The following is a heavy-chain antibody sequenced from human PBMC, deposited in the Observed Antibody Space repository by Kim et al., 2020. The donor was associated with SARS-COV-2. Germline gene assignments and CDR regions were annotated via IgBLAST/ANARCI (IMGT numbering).Heavy chain of an antibody. Sequence: ASVKVSCRTYGYTFTGYYLQWVRQAPGQGLEWMGWISPHSGDTNSAQKFQGRVTLTRDTSIGTAYMELRGLTSGDTAIYYCGREAKYSCSDSAALDIWGQGTMVTVS. D-gene: IGHD5-12*01. CDR2: ISPHSGDT. J-gene: IGHJ3*02. CDR1: GYTFTGYY. V-gene: IGHV1-2*02. CDR3: GREAKYSCSDSAALDI.